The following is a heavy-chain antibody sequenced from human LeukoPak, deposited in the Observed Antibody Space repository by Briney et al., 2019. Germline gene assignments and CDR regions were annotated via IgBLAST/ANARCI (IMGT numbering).Heavy chain of an antibody. CDR3: AKLRFSYNYIEPGETFMDV. D-gene: IGHD3-22*01. J-gene: IGHJ6*03. CDR2: IRYDGSDK. Sequence: PGGSLRLSCAASGFTFSSYGMHWVRQAPGKGLEWVAFIRYDGSDKYYADSVKGRFTISRDNSKNTLYLQMNSLRAEDTAVYYCAKLRFSYNYIEPGETFMDVWGKGTTVTVSS. V-gene: IGHV3-30*02. CDR1: GFTFSSYG.